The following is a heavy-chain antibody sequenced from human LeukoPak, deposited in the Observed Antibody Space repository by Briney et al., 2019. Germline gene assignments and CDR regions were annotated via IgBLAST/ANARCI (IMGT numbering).Heavy chain of an antibody. Sequence: PGGSLRLSCAASGFXFSSYEMNWVRQAPGKGLEWLSYIGVSGRTINYADSVKGRFTISRDNAKNSLYLQMNSLRAEDTAVYYCAKLDGITGLDYWGQGTLVTVSS. CDR1: GFXFSSYE. V-gene: IGHV3-48*03. D-gene: IGHD1-14*01. CDR2: IGVSGRTI. CDR3: AKLDGITGLDY. J-gene: IGHJ4*02.